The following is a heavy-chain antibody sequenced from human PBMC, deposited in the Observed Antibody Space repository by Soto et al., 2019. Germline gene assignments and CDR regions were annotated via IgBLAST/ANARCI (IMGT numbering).Heavy chain of an antibody. CDR1: GFTFSSYS. CDR2: ISSSSSTI. J-gene: IGHJ2*01. Sequence: GGSLRLSCAASGFTFSSYSMNWVRQAPGKGLEWVSYISSSSSTIYYADSVKGRFTISRDNAKNSLYLQMNSLRAEDTAVYYCARKCIAVAGTFSWYFDLWGRGTLVTVSS. V-gene: IGHV3-48*01. D-gene: IGHD6-19*01. CDR3: ARKCIAVAGTFSWYFDL.